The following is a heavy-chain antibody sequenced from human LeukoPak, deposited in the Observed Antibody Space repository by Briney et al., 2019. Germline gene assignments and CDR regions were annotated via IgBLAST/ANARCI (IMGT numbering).Heavy chain of an antibody. Sequence: ASVKVSCKASGGTFSSYAISWVRQAPGQGLDGMGGIIPIFGTANYAQKFQGRVTINADESTSTAYMELSSLRSEDTAVYYCARVIAVAGSSPLYYYYYMDVWGKGTTVTISS. CDR1: GGTFSSYA. D-gene: IGHD6-19*01. J-gene: IGHJ6*03. V-gene: IGHV1-69*13. CDR3: ARVIAVAGSSPLYYYYYMDV. CDR2: IIPIFGTA.